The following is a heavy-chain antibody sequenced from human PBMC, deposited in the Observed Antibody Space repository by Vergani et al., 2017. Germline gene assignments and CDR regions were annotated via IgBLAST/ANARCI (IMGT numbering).Heavy chain of an antibody. CDR1: GFTFSSYS. Sequence: EVQLVESGGGLVKPGGSLRLSCAASGFTFSSYSMNWVRQAPGKGLEWVSSISSSSSYIYYADSVKGRFTISRDNAKNSLYLQMNSLRAEDTAVYYCAREIGELFDAVAFDIWGQGIMVTVSS. J-gene: IGHJ3*02. D-gene: IGHD3-10*01. CDR2: ISSSSSYI. CDR3: AREIGELFDAVAFDI. V-gene: IGHV3-21*01.